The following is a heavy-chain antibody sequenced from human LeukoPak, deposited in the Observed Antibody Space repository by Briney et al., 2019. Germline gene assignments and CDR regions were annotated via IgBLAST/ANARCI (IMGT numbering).Heavy chain of an antibody. Sequence: GRSLRLSCAASGFTLSSYAMSWVRQAPGRWLEWLSAISDSGNTYHADSVKGRFTISRDISKSTLFLQMNRLRPEDAAVYYCAKAPVTTCRGAYCYPFDYWGQGTLVTVSS. CDR3: AKAPVTTCRGAYCYPFDY. J-gene: IGHJ4*02. D-gene: IGHD2-21*01. CDR2: ISDSGNT. V-gene: IGHV3-23*01. CDR1: GFTLSSYA.